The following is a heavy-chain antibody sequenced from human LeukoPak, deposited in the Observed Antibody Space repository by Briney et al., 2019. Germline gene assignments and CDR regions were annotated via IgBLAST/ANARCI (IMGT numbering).Heavy chain of an antibody. CDR2: MNPNSGNT. J-gene: IGHJ3*02. V-gene: IGHV1-8*01. D-gene: IGHD2-15*01. Sequence: GASVKVSCKASGYTFSSHDINWVRQVPGHGLEWMGWMNPNSGNTGSAQKFQGRVAMTRDTSIGTAYLELSSLSSDDTAVYYCVSKGAGYCRATRCQGAFDIWGQGTMVTISS. CDR3: VSKGAGYCRATRCQGAFDI. CDR1: GYTFSSHD.